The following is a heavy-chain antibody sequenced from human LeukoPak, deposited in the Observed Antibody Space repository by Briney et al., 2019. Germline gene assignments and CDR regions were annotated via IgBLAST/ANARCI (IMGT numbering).Heavy chain of an antibody. Sequence: GGSLRLSCAASGFTFSSYWMSWVRQAPGKGLEWVANVKQDGSEKYYVDSVKGRFTISRDNAKNSLYLQMNSLRAEDTAVYYCARPYYDFWSGYYSYFDYWGQGTLVTVSS. V-gene: IGHV3-7*01. CDR1: GFTFSSYW. J-gene: IGHJ4*02. CDR2: VKQDGSEK. D-gene: IGHD3-3*01. CDR3: ARPYYDFWSGYYSYFDY.